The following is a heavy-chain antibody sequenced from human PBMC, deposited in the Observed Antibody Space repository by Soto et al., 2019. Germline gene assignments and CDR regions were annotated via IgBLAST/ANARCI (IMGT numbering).Heavy chain of an antibody. D-gene: IGHD1-26*01. CDR1: GFTFSSYG. CDR2: ISYDGSNK. CDR3: ARSPYSVSYLAYFDY. Sequence: QVQLVESGGGVVQPGRSLRLSCAASGFTFSSYGMHWVRQAPGKGLEWVAVISYDGSNKYYADSVKGRFTISGDNSNHTLYLQMITLRAEDTAVYYCARSPYSVSYLAYFDYWGQGTLVTVSS. V-gene: IGHV3-30*03. J-gene: IGHJ4*02.